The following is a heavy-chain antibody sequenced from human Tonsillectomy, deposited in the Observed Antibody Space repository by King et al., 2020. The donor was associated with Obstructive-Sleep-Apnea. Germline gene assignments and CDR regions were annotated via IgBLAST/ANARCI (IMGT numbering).Heavy chain of an antibody. V-gene: IGHV4-30-2*01. CDR1: GGSISSGGDS. D-gene: IGHD5-12*01. J-gene: IGHJ4*02. CDR2: IYHSGST. Sequence: QLQESGSGLVKPSQTLSLTCAVSGGSISSGGDSWRWIRQPPGKGLEWIGYIYHSGSTYYNPSLKSRVTISVDRSKNQFALKLSSLTAADTAVYYCAIGGGYDNPFIDYWGQGTLVTVSS. CDR3: AIGGGYDNPFIDY.